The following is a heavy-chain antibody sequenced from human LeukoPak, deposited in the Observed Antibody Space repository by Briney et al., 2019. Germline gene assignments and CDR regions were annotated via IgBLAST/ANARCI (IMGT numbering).Heavy chain of an antibody. CDR2: IIPIFGTA. V-gene: IGHV1-69*13. D-gene: IGHD2-8*01. Sequence: GASVKVSCKASGGTFSSYAISWVRQAPGQGLEWMGGIIPIFGTANYAQKFQGRVTITADESTSTAYMELSSLRSEDTAVYYCALGYCTNGVRYRDYYFDYWGQGTLVTVSS. CDR3: ALGYCTNGVRYRDYYFDY. CDR1: GGTFSSYA. J-gene: IGHJ4*02.